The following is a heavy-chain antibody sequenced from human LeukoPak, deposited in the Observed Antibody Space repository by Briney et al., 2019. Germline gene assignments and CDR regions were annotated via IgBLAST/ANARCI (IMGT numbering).Heavy chain of an antibody. CDR1: GFTFGDTW. D-gene: IGHD3/OR15-3a*01. Sequence: GGSRRLSCAASGFTFGDTWMNWVRQVPGQGLEWVANIKQDGSEKFYVASVKGRFTISRDNGKSSLYLQMNSLRAEDTALYYCATSYDMGWLIGYWGQGTLVTVSS. CDR3: ATSYDMGWLIGY. J-gene: IGHJ4*02. V-gene: IGHV3-7*03. CDR2: IKQDGSEK.